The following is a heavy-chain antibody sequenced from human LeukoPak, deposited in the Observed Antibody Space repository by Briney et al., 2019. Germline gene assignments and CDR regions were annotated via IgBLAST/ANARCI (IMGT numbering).Heavy chain of an antibody. V-gene: IGHV4-31*03. CDR1: GGSISSGGYY. J-gene: IGHJ4*02. CDR3: ARGRDFLNYFDY. Sequence: PSQTLSLTCTVSGGSISSGGYYWSGIRQHPGKGLEWIGYIYYSGSTYYNPSLKSRVTIPVDTSKNQFSLKLSSVTAADTAVYYCARGRDFLNYFDYWGQGTLVTVSS. D-gene: IGHD1-14*01. CDR2: IYYSGST.